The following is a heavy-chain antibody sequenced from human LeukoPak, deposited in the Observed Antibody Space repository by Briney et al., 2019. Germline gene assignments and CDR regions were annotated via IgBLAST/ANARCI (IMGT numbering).Heavy chain of an antibody. CDR2: IIPIFGTA. D-gene: IGHD2-15*01. V-gene: IGHV1-69*13. Sequence: SVKVSFKASGGTFSIYAISWVRQAPGQGLEWMGGIIPIFGTANYSQKFQGRVTITSYESTSTAYMELSSLRSEDTAVYYCAREAYCSGGSCYSRSFDPWGQGTLVTVSS. J-gene: IGHJ5*02. CDR3: AREAYCSGGSCYSRSFDP. CDR1: GGTFSIYA.